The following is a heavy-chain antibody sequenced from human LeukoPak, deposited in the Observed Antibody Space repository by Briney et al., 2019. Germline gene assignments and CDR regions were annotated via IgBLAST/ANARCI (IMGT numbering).Heavy chain of an antibody. D-gene: IGHD2-15*01. J-gene: IGHJ4*02. CDR3: VHSLRVVAGKYYFDY. V-gene: IGHV2-5*02. Sequence: SGPTLVKPTQTLTLTCTFSGFSLSITGVGVGWIRQPPGKALEWLAPIYWDDDKHYSPSLKSRLTITKDTSKNQVVLTMTNMETVDTATYYCVHSLRVVAGKYYFDYWGQGTLVTVSS. CDR2: IYWDDDK. CDR1: GFSLSITGVG.